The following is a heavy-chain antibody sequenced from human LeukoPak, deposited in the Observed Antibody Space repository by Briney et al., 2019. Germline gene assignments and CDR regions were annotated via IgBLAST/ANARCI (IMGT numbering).Heavy chain of an antibody. D-gene: IGHD1-1*01. CDR2: TNPSGGGT. CDR1: GYTFTSYY. CDR3: ARALYGNFYYYYGMDV. Sequence: ASVKVSCKASGYTFTSYYMHWVRQAPGQGLEWMGITNPSGGGTSYAQKFQGRVTMTRDTSTSTVYMELSSLRSEDTAVYYCARALYGNFYYYYGMDVWGQGTTVTVSS. J-gene: IGHJ6*02. V-gene: IGHV1-46*01.